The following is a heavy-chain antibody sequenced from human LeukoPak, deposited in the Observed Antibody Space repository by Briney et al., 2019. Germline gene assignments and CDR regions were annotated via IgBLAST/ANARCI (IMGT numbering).Heavy chain of an antibody. D-gene: IGHD3-22*01. Sequence: SETLSLTCTVSGGSISSSSYYWGWIRQPPGKGLEWIGYIYYSGSTNYNPSLKSRVTISVDTSKNQFSLKLSSVTAADTAVYYCAREVSYDSSGYYPAFDYWGQGTLVTVSS. CDR3: AREVSYDSSGYYPAFDY. V-gene: IGHV4-61*01. CDR1: GGSISSSSYY. CDR2: IYYSGST. J-gene: IGHJ4*02.